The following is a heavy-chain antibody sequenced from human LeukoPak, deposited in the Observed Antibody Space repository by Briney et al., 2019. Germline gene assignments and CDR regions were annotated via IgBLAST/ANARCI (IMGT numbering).Heavy chain of an antibody. V-gene: IGHV1-18*01. CDR2: ISAFNGNT. Sequence: ASVKVSCKTSGYTLSNYGISWVRQAPGRGLEWVGWISAFNGNTNYAPKLQDRVTLTTDTSTSTAYMELRSLRSDDTAVYFCARGERHCSGGSCSAEWFDPWGQGTLVTVSS. CDR3: ARGERHCSGGSCSAEWFDP. CDR1: GYTLSNYG. D-gene: IGHD2-15*01. J-gene: IGHJ5*02.